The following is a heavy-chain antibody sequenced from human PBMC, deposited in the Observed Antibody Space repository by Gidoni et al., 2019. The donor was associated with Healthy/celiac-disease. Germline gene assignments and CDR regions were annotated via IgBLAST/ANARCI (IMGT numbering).Heavy chain of an antibody. CDR1: GGTFSSYT. D-gene: IGHD5-12*01. V-gene: IGHV1-69*02. Sequence: QVQLVQSGAEVKKPGSSVKVSCKASGGTFSSYTISWVRQAPGQGLEWMGRIIPILGIANYAQKFQGRVTITADKSTSTAYMELSSLRSEDTAVYYCARVNVGYDGYSGYVARSGWFDPWGQGTLVTVSS. J-gene: IGHJ5*02. CDR3: ARVNVGYDGYSGYVARSGWFDP. CDR2: IIPILGIA.